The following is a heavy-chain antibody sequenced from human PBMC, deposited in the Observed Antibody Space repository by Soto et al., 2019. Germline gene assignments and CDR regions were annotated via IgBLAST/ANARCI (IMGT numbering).Heavy chain of an antibody. CDR3: TRGSQAAFDI. CDR1: EFTFSGYW. J-gene: IGHJ3*02. Sequence: GGSLRLSCAASEFTFSGYWMHWVRQAPGKGLVWVSRINSGGSSTTYADSVEGRFTISRDNAKNTLYLQMNSLRAEDTAVYYCTRGSQAAFDIWGQGTMVTVSS. V-gene: IGHV3-74*01. CDR2: INSGGSST.